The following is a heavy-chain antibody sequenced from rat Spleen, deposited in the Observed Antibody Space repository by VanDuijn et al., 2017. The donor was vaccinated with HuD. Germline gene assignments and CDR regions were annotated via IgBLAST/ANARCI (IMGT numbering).Heavy chain of an antibody. V-gene: IGHV5-20*01. D-gene: IGHD1-1*01. CDR2: ISFDGSTT. Sequence: EVQLVESGGGLVQPGRSMKLSCAVSGFTFSNYDMAWVRQAPTKGPEWVASISFDGSTTYYRDPVRGRFTISRDDTESTLYLQMNSLMSEDTATYYCTTENYWFAHWGQGTLVTVSS. CDR1: GFTFSNYD. J-gene: IGHJ3*01. CDR3: TTENYWFAH.